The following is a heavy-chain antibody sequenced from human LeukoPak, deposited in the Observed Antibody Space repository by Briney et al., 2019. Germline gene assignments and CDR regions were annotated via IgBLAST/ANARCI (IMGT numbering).Heavy chain of an antibody. J-gene: IGHJ5*02. V-gene: IGHV1-46*01. D-gene: IGHD1-7*01. CDR1: GYTFTSYY. Sequence: ASVKVSCKASGYTFTSYYMHWVRQAPGQGLEWMGIINPSGGSTSYAQKFQGGVTMTRDTSTSTVYMELSSLRSEDTAVYYCARSITGTTRWAEAPEHRFDPWGQGTLVTVSS. CDR2: INPSGGST. CDR3: ARSITGTTRWAEAPEHRFDP.